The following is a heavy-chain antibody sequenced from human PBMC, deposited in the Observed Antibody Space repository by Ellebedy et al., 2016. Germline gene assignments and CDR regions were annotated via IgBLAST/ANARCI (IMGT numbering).Heavy chain of an antibody. CDR1: GFTFSSYS. CDR2: ISSSSSTI. CDR3: ARFENDYGDYDWFDP. Sequence: GESLKISXAASGFTFSSYSMNWVRQAPGKGLEWVSYISSSSSTIYYADSVKGRFTISRVNAKNSLYLQMNSLRAEDTAVYYCARFENDYGDYDWFDPWGQGTLVTVSS. J-gene: IGHJ5*02. V-gene: IGHV3-48*04. D-gene: IGHD4-17*01.